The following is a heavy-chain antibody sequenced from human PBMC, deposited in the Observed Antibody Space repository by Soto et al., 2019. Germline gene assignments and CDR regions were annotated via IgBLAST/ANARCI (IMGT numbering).Heavy chain of an antibody. V-gene: IGHV4-59*01. CDR3: ARSVAVPGAHIDY. CDR1: GGSISGSY. CDR2: VYYTGST. Sequence: SETLSLTCSVSGGSISGSYWSWIRQSPGNWLEWLGYVYYTGSTNYSPSLRSRVSISVDTSKNEFSLRLSSVTAADTAVYFCARSVAVPGAHIDYWGQGTQVTVSS. J-gene: IGHJ4*02. D-gene: IGHD6-19*01.